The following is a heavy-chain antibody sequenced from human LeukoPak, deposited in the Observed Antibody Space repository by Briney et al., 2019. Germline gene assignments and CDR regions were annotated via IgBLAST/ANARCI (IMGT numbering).Heavy chain of an antibody. Sequence: PGGSLRLSCAASGFTFSSYAMSWVRQAPGKGLEWVSAISGSGGSTYYADSVKGRFTISRDNSKNTLYLQMNSLRAEDTAVYYCARVYAGYCSSASCYGPDYWGQGTLVTVSS. J-gene: IGHJ4*02. CDR3: ARVYAGYCSSASCYGPDY. CDR1: GFTFSSYA. D-gene: IGHD2-2*01. V-gene: IGHV3-23*01. CDR2: ISGSGGST.